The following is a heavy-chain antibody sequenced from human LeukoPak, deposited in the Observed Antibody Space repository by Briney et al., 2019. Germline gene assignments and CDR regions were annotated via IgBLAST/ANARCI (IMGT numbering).Heavy chain of an antibody. CDR2: IYTSGST. Sequence: SETLSLTCTVSGGSISSYYWSWIRQPAGKGLEWIGRIYTSGSTNYNPSLKSRVTISVDTSKNQFPLKLSSVTAADTAVYYCARGTTPGYSGHGGALDAFDIWGQGTMVTVSS. CDR1: GGSISSYY. J-gene: IGHJ3*02. CDR3: ARGTTPGYSGHGGALDAFDI. V-gene: IGHV4-4*07. D-gene: IGHD5-12*01.